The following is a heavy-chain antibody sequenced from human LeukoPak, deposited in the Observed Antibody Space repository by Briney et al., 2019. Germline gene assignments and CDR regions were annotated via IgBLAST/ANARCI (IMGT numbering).Heavy chain of an antibody. CDR1: GYTFTSYA. V-gene: IGHV7-4-1*02. CDR2: INANTGNP. J-gene: IGHJ4*02. D-gene: IGHD2-2*02. CDR3: AREAGYCSSTSCYNLFDY. Sequence: ASVKVSCTASGYTFTSYAMNWVRQAPGQGLEWMGWINANTGNPTYAQGFTGRFVFSLDTFVSTAYLQISSLKAEDTAVYYCAREAGYCSSTSCYNLFDYWGQGTLVTVSS.